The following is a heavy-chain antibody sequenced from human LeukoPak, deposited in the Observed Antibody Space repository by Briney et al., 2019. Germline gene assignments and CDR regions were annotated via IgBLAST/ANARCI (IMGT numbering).Heavy chain of an antibody. Sequence: ASVKVSCKLSGDTLTELSMHWVRQSPGKGLEWMGGFVPEDGETIYAQKFQGRVTMTEDTSTDTAYMELSSLRSDDTAMYFCATLPRGHLFDSWGQGTLATVSS. D-gene: IGHD3-10*01. CDR2: FVPEDGET. V-gene: IGHV1-24*01. CDR3: ATLPRGHLFDS. J-gene: IGHJ4*02. CDR1: GDTLTELS.